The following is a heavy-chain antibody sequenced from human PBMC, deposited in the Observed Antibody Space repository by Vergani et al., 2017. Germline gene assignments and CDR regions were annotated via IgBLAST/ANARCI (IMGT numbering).Heavy chain of an antibody. CDR3: ARDPCSYDRSSYHRSCDDY. D-gene: IGHD3-22*01. J-gene: IGHJ4*02. CDR2: INPSGGST. CDR1: GYTFTSYY. Sequence: QVPLVQSGAEVKKPGASVKVSCKASGYTFTSYYMHWVRQAPGQGLEWMGIINPSGGSTSYAQKFQGRVTMTRDTSTSTVYMELGCLRSEDTAVYYCARDPCSYDRSSYHRSCDDYWGQGTLVTVSS. V-gene: IGHV1-46*01.